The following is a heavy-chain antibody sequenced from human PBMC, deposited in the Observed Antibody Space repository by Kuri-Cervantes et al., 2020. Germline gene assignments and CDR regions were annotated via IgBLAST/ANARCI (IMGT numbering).Heavy chain of an antibody. Sequence: ESLKISCAASGFTFSSYWMSWVRQAPGKGLEWVANIKQDGSEKYYVDSVKGRFTISRDNAKNSLYLQMNSLRAEDTAVYYCARGDDAFDIWGQGTMVTVSS. V-gene: IGHV3-7*01. CDR2: IKQDGSEK. CDR3: ARGDDAFDI. J-gene: IGHJ3*02. CDR1: GFTFSSYW.